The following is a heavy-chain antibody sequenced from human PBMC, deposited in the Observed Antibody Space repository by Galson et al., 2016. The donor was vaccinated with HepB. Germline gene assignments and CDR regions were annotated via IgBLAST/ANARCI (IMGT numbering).Heavy chain of an antibody. CDR2: ISYDGSNK. CDR3: ARVEVDTAMDYYFDY. V-gene: IGHV3-30*04. Sequence: SLRLSCAASGFSLSGFAMHWVRQAPGKGLEWVAVISYDGSNKYYADSVKGRFTISRDNSKNTLYLQMNSLRAEDTAVYYCARVEVDTAMDYYFDYWGQGTLVTVSS. J-gene: IGHJ4*02. D-gene: IGHD5-18*01. CDR1: GFSLSGFA.